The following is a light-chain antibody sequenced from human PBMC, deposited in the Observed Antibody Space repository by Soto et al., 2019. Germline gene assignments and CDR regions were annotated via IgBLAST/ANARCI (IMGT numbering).Light chain of an antibody. CDR1: SNDVGGYNY. J-gene: IGLJ2*01. Sequence: QSVLTQPASVSGSPGQSITISCTGTSNDVGGYNYVSWYQKHPGKAHKLVIYDVSHRPSGVSNRFSGSKSANTASLTVSGLQAEDEADYYCSSYTSGSAFVLFGGGTKVTVL. CDR2: DVS. CDR3: SSYTSGSAFVL. V-gene: IGLV2-14*03.